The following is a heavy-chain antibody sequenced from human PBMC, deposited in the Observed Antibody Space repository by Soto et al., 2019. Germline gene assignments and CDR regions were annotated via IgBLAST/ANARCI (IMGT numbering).Heavy chain of an antibody. Sequence: EVQLLESGGGLVQPGGSLRLSCAASGFTFSSYAMSWVRQAPGKGLEWVSAISGSGGSTYYADSVKGRFTISRDNSKNTLYLQMNSLRAEDTAVYYCAKDQSGRGVWLLFFDYWGQGTLVTVSS. CDR1: GFTFSSYA. D-gene: IGHD3-10*01. CDR3: AKDQSGRGVWLLFFDY. CDR2: ISGSGGST. J-gene: IGHJ4*02. V-gene: IGHV3-23*01.